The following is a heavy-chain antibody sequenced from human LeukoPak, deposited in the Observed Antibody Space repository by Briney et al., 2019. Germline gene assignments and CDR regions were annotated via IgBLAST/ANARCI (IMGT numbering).Heavy chain of an antibody. V-gene: IGHV3-30-3*01. D-gene: IGHD2-21*02. CDR2: ISYDGSNK. Sequence: GRSLRLSCAASGFTFSSYAMHWVRQAPGKGLEWVAVISYDGSNKYYADSVKGRFTISRDNSKNTLYLQMNSLRAEDTAVYYCARAPKGVTGAFDIWGQGTMVTVSS. CDR3: ARAPKGVTGAFDI. J-gene: IGHJ3*02. CDR1: GFTFSSYA.